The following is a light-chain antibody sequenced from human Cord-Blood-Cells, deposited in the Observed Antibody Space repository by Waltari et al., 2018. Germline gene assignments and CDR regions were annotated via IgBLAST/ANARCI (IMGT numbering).Light chain of an antibody. CDR2: DVS. CDR3: SSYTSSSTWV. CDR1: SSDVGGYNY. J-gene: IGLJ3*02. V-gene: IGLV2-14*01. Sequence: QSALTQPASVSGSPGQSITISCTGTSSDVGGYNYVSWYQQHPGKAPRLMIYDVSKRPEGVSNRFSGSKSGNTASLTISGLQAEDEADYYCSSYTSSSTWVFGGGTKLTVL.